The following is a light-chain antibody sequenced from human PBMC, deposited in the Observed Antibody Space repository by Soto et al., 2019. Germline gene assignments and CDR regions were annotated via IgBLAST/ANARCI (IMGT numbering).Light chain of an antibody. V-gene: IGKV2-24*01. J-gene: IGKJ2*01. CDR3: MQATQFPYT. CDR2: KIS. Sequence: DIVMTQTPLSSPVTLGQPASISCRSSQSLVYSDGNTYLSWLQQRPGQPPRLLLYKISNRCSGVQDRFSGSGAGTDFAMKISRGEGEDVGVYYCMQATQFPYTCGQGNKLESK. CDR1: QSLVYSDGNTY.